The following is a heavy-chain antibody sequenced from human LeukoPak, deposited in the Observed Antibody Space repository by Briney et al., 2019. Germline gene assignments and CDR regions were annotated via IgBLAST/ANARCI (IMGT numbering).Heavy chain of an antibody. CDR3: ARVTKTTRGPVRAFDI. CDR2: IYTGGST. J-gene: IGHJ3*02. V-gene: IGHV4-4*07. CDR1: GGSISSYY. D-gene: IGHD4-11*01. Sequence: SETLSLTCTVSGGSISSYYWGWIRQPAGKGLEWIGRIYTGGSTNYNPSLRSRVTMSVDTSKNQFSLKLSSVTAADTAVYYCARVTKTTRGPVRAFDIWGQGTMVTVSS.